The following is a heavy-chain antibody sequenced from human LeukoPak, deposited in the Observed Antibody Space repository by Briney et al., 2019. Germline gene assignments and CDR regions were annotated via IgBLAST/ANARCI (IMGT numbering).Heavy chain of an antibody. Sequence: GGSLRLSCAASGFTFSSYAMSWVRQAPGKGLEWVSAISGGGGSTYYADSVKGRFTISRDNSKNTLYLQMNSLRAEDTAVYYCARDGSGSSNDYWGQGTLVTVSS. CDR1: GFTFSSYA. V-gene: IGHV3-23*01. CDR3: ARDGSGSSNDY. J-gene: IGHJ4*02. CDR2: ISGGGGST. D-gene: IGHD3-10*01.